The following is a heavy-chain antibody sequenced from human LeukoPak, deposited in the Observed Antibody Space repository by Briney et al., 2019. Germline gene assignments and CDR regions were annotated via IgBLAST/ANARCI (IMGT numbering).Heavy chain of an antibody. CDR1: GFTFSSYG. V-gene: IGHV3-33*01. D-gene: IGHD3-22*01. CDR3: ARGLVMDPIDY. Sequence: GGSLRLSCAASGFTFSSYGMHWFRQAPGKGLEWVAVIWYDGSNKYYADSVKGRFTISRDNSKNTLYLQMNSLRAEDTAVYYCARGLVMDPIDYWGQGTLVTVSS. J-gene: IGHJ4*02. CDR2: IWYDGSNK.